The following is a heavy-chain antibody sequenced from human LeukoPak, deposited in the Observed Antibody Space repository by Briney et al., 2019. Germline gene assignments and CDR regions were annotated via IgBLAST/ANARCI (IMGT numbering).Heavy chain of an antibody. CDR2: IRSKANSYAT. Sequence: QPGGSLRLSCTACGFTFSGSAMHWVRQASGKGLEWVGRIRSKANSYATAYAASVKGRFTISRDDSKNTAYLQMNSLKTEDTAVYYCTRSYYYYGMDVWGQGTTVTVSS. J-gene: IGHJ6*02. V-gene: IGHV3-73*01. CDR1: GFTFSGSA. CDR3: TRSYYYYGMDV.